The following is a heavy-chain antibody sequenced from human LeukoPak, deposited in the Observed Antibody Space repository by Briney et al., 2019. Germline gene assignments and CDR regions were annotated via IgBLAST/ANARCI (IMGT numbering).Heavy chain of an antibody. CDR3: AEPMATNYNYYYGMDV. Sequence: GGSLRLSCAASGFPFGSYAMSWVRQAPGKGLEWVSGINDRGTSPYYADSVKGRFTISRDNLKNTLSLQMNGLRAEDTAVYFCAEPMATNYNYYYGMDVWGQGTTVTVSS. CDR2: INDRGTSP. V-gene: IGHV3-23*01. J-gene: IGHJ6*02. CDR1: GFPFGSYA. D-gene: IGHD5-12*01.